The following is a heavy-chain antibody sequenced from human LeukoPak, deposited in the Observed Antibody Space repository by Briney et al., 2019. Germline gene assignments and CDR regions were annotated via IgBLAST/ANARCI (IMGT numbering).Heavy chain of an antibody. V-gene: IGHV3-23*01. J-gene: IGHJ3*01. D-gene: IGHD3-22*01. Sequence: PGGALRLSCEASGYTFSSYAVTWVPQATERGLEWVSAMGATGSVALVPDSLKGPFTISRDHAKNTLYLHITSLGAEDTAVYFCARRPRDTSGYYLGAFEGWGQGTTVTVSS. CDR3: ARRPRDTSGYYLGAFEG. CDR1: GYTFSSYA. CDR2: MGATGSVA.